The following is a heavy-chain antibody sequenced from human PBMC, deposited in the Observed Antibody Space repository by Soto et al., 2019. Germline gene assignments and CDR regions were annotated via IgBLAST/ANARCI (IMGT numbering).Heavy chain of an antibody. CDR1: GFTFSGSV. CDR3: SGGENDYNYYYYFPMDV. D-gene: IGHD4-4*01. CDR2: IRSKANGYAT. V-gene: IGHV3-73*01. Sequence: GGSLRLSCAASGFTFSGSVIHWVRQAPGKGLERVGRIRSKANGYATAYGPSVKGSFTISRADSRNTAFLQRSNLKIEDTAVYYCSGGENDYNYYYYFPMDVWGQGTTVTVSS. J-gene: IGHJ6*02.